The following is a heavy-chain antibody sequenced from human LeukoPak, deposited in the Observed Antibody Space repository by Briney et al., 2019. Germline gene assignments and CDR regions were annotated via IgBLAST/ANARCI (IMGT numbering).Heavy chain of an antibody. V-gene: IGHV7-4-1*02. CDR2: INTNTGNP. CDR3: ARDAMVRGFYHKPGWFDP. J-gene: IGHJ5*02. D-gene: IGHD3-10*01. CDR1: GYTFTSYA. Sequence: GASVKVSCKASGYTFTSYAMNWVRQAPGQGLEWMGWINTNTGNPTYAQGFTGRFVFSLDTSVSTAYLQISSLKAEDTAVYYCARDAMVRGFYHKPGWFDPWGQGTLVTVSS.